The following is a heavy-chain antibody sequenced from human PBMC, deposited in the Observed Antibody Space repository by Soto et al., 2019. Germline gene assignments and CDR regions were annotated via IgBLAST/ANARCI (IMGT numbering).Heavy chain of an antibody. Sequence: GASVKVSCKASGGSFSSYTISWVRQAPGQGLEWMGRIIPILGIANYAQKFQGRVTITADKSTSTAYMELSSLRSEDTAVYYCGQLGWPVESYRGKGTRVTVSP. CDR1: GGSFSSYT. CDR3: GQLGWPVESY. V-gene: IGHV1-69*02. CDR2: IIPILGIA. J-gene: IGHJ4*02. D-gene: IGHD6-19*01.